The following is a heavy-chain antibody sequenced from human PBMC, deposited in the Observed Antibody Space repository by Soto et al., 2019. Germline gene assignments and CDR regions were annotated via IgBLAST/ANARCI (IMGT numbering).Heavy chain of an antibody. CDR1: GFTFSSYW. J-gene: IGHJ4*02. Sequence: GGSLRLSCAASGFTFSSYWMHWVRQAPGKGLEWVAVISYDGSNKYYADSVKGRFTISRDNSKNLLYLQMNSLKGEDTATYYCVRVGIVARPYWGQGTPVTVSS. CDR2: ISYDGSNK. D-gene: IGHD2-21*01. V-gene: IGHV3-30-3*01. CDR3: VRVGIVARPY.